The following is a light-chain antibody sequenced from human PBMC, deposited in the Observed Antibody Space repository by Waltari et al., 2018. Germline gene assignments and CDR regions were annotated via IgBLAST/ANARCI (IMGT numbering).Light chain of an antibody. V-gene: IGLV3-25*03. J-gene: IGLJ1*01. CDR1: ALPKQY. Sequence: SYELTQPPSVSVSPGQTARITCSGDALPKQYAYWYQQKPGQDPVLVIYKDSERPSVIPERFSGSSSGTTVTLTISGVQAEDEADYYCQSADSSGTYVFGTGTKVTVL. CDR3: QSADSSGTYV. CDR2: KDS.